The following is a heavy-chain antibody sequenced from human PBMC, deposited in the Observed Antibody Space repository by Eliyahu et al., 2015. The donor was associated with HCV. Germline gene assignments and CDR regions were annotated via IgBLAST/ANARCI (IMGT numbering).Heavy chain of an antibody. CDR1: GYXFANYW. J-gene: IGHJ5*02. CDR2: IYPGDSDT. Sequence: EVQLVQSGAEVKKPGESLKISCKGSGYXFANYWIAWGRQMPGTGLEWMGIIYPGDSDTRYSPSFQGHVTISADKSISTAYLQWSSLQASDTAMYYCARRDSSYIWFDPWGQGTLVTVSS. CDR3: ARRDSSYIWFDP. D-gene: IGHD1-26*01. V-gene: IGHV5-51*01.